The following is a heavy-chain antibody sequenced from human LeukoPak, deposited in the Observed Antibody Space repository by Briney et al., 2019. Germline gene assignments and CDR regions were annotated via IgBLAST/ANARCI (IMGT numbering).Heavy chain of an antibody. CDR1: GDIFRRYG. Sequence: GASVKVSCKASGDIFRRYGVTWARQAPGQGPEWMGWVRPYNGDPEYAQKFQSRVTMSTDTSTDTSYMEVRSLGSDDTAVYYCARPYSANWHPHPYRMDVWGQGTTVIDSS. J-gene: IGHJ6*02. CDR2: VRPYNGDP. CDR3: ARPYSANWHPHPYRMDV. D-gene: IGHD1-1*01. V-gene: IGHV1-18*01.